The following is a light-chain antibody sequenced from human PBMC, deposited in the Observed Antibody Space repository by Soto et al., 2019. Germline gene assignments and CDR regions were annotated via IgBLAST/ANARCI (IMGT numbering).Light chain of an antibody. CDR2: EVS. CDR1: SRDVGSYNL. J-gene: IGLJ1*01. CDR3: CSYAGTSTFGPYV. Sequence: QSALTQPASVSGSPGQSITISCTGTSRDVGSYNLVSWYQQHPGKAPKLMIYEVSKRPSGVSNRFSGSKSCNTASLTISGLQAEDEADYYCCSYAGTSTFGPYVFGTGTKVTVL. V-gene: IGLV2-23*02.